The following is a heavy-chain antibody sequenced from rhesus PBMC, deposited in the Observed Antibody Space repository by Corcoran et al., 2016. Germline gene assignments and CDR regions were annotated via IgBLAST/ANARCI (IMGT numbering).Heavy chain of an antibody. CDR2: ITGNSGGT. D-gene: IGHD6-25*01. CDR1: GGSFSIYW. J-gene: IGHJ4*01. CDR3: ARSVIAAAAGAFDY. V-gene: IGHV4-80*01. Sequence: QVQLQESGPGLVKPSETLSLTCAVSGGSFSIYWWSWIRQPPGKGLEWIGEITGNSGGTNYNPSLMRRFTISKDASSTQFTLKLSSVTAADTDVYYCARSVIAAAAGAFDYWGQGVLVTVSS.